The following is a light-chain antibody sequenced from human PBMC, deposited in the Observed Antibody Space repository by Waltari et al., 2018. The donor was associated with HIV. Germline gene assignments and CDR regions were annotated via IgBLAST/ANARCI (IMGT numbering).Light chain of an antibody. CDR2: EVN. J-gene: IGLJ2*01. CDR1: SSDVGGYGY. Sequence: QSALTQPPSASGSPGQSVTIPCTRTSSDVGGYGYVSWYQQHPGKAPKLMISEVNKRPSGVPDRFSGSRSGNTASLTVSGLQAEDEAHYYCSSYAGRNTLLFGGGTKLTVL. V-gene: IGLV2-8*01. CDR3: SSYAGRNTLL.